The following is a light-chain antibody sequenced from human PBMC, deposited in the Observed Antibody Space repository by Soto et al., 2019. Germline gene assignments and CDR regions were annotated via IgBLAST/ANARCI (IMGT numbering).Light chain of an antibody. V-gene: IGLV2-8*01. J-gene: IGLJ2*01. Sequence: QSALTQPPSASGSPGQSVTIPCTGTSSDVGGYNYVSWYQQHPGKAPKLMIYEVSKRPSGVPDRFSGSKSGNTASLTVSGLQAEDEADYYCSSYAGSNNLVFGGGTKVTV. CDR3: SSYAGSNNLV. CDR1: SSDVGGYNY. CDR2: EVS.